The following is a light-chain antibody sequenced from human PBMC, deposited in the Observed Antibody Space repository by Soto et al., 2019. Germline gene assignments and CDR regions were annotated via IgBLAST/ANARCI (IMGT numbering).Light chain of an antibody. CDR1: QSISSY. J-gene: IGKJ4*01. CDR3: QLLSNWPPALT. V-gene: IGKV3-11*01. CDR2: DAS. Sequence: EIVLTQSPATLSLSPGERATLSCRASQSISSYLAWYQQKPGQAPRLLIYDASNRATGIPARFSGSGSGTDFTLTISSLEPEDFAVYYCQLLSNWPPALTFGGGTKVEIK.